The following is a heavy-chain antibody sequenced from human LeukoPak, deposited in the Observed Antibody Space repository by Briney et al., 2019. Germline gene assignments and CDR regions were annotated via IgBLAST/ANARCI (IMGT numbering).Heavy chain of an antibody. J-gene: IGHJ6*03. CDR3: ANYYMDV. CDR2: IRYDGSNK. Sequence: GGSLRLSCAASGSTFSSYGMHWVRQAPGKGLQWVAFIRYDGSNKYYADSVKGRFTISRDNSKNTLYLQMNSLRAEDTAVYYCANYYMDVWGKGTTVTVSS. V-gene: IGHV3-30*02. CDR1: GSTFSSYG.